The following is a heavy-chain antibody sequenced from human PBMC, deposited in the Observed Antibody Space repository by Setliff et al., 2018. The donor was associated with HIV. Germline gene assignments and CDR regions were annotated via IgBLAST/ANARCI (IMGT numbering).Heavy chain of an antibody. Sequence: SVKVSCKASGFTFTSSAVQWVRQARGQRLEWIGWIVVGSGNTNYAQKFQGRVTLTRDTSASTVYLDLSSLSSEDTAIYYCARGYYNSGNYFEYWGQGTLVTVSS. V-gene: IGHV1-58*01. D-gene: IGHD3-10*01. J-gene: IGHJ4*02. CDR1: GFTFTSSA. CDR2: IVVGSGNT. CDR3: ARGYYNSGNYFEY.